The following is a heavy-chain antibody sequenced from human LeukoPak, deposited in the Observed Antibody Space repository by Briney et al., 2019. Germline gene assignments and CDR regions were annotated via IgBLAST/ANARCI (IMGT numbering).Heavy chain of an antibody. V-gene: IGHV4-59*04. Sequence: PSETLSLTCTVSGGSISSYYWSWIRQPPGKGLEWIGYIYYSGSTYYNPSLKSRVTLSVDTSKNQFSLKLRPVTAADTAVYYCARQERGYDGSGHRAFDIWGQGTMVTISS. CDR2: IYYSGST. CDR3: ARQERGYDGSGHRAFDI. CDR1: GGSISSYY. D-gene: IGHD3-22*01. J-gene: IGHJ3*02.